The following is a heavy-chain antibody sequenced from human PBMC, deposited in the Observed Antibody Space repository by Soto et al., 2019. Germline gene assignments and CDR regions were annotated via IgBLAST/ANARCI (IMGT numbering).Heavy chain of an antibody. D-gene: IGHD3-3*01. Sequence: GSLRLSCAASGFTFSSYAMSWVRQAPGKGLEWVSAISGSGGSTYYADSVKGRFTISRDNSKNTLYLQMNSLRAEDTAVYYCAKDHWYYDFWSGYYKDYYYMDVWGKGTTVTVSS. CDR1: GFTFSSYA. CDR3: AKDHWYYDFWSGYYKDYYYMDV. J-gene: IGHJ6*03. V-gene: IGHV3-23*01. CDR2: ISGSGGST.